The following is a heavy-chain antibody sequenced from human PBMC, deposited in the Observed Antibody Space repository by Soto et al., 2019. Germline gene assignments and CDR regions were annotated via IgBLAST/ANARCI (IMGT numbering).Heavy chain of an antibody. CDR2: INHSGST. Sequence: SETLSLTCTVSGGSISSYYWSWIRQPPGKGLEWIGEINHSGSTNYNPSLKSRVTISVDTSKNQFSLKLSSVTAADTAVYYCARIKVGAPLDYWGQGTLVTVSS. V-gene: IGHV4-34*01. D-gene: IGHD1-26*01. CDR1: GGSISSYY. J-gene: IGHJ4*02. CDR3: ARIKVGAPLDY.